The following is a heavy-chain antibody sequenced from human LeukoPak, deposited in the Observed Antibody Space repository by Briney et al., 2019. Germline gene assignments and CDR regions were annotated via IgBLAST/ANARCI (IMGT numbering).Heavy chain of an antibody. CDR2: IYYSGST. CDR1: GGSISSSSYY. D-gene: IGHD3-22*01. CDR3: ARVQTTYYYDSSGYYQDAFDI. Sequence: PSETLSLTCTVSGGSISSSSYYWGWIRQPPGKGLEWIGSIYYSGSTYYNPSLKSRVTISVDTSKNQFSLKLSSVTAADTAVYYCARVQTTYYYDSSGYYQDAFDIWGQGTMVTVSS. J-gene: IGHJ3*02. V-gene: IGHV4-39*07.